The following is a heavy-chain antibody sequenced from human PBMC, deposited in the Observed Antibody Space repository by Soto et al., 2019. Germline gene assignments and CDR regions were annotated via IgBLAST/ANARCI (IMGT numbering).Heavy chain of an antibody. D-gene: IGHD3-3*01. CDR2: INPIVGTA. CDR3: ARFLEWPSSTAFDY. Sequence: ASVKVSCKASGCRFSSYYISWVRQAPGQGLEWMGVINPIVGTAKHAQKFQGRVTMTADTSTGTAYMELRSLRSEDTAVYYCARFLEWPSSTAFDYWGQGTLVTVSS. J-gene: IGHJ4*02. CDR1: GCRFSSYY. V-gene: IGHV1-69*06.